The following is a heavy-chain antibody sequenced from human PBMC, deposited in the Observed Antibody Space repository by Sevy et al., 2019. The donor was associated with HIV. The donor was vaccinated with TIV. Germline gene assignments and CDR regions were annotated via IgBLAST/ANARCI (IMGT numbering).Heavy chain of an antibody. V-gene: IGHV3-21*01. Sequence: GGSLRLSCAASGFTFSSYSMNWVRQAPGKGLEWVSSISSSSSYIYYADSVKGRFTISRDNAKNSLYLQMNSLRAEDTAVYYCARAGDGYNSLDYWGQGTLVTVSS. J-gene: IGHJ4*02. CDR1: GFTFSSYS. D-gene: IGHD5-12*01. CDR3: ARAGDGYNSLDY. CDR2: ISSSSSYI.